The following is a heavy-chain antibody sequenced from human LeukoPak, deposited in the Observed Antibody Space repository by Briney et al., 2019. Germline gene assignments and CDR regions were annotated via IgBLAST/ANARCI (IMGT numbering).Heavy chain of an antibody. V-gene: IGHV3-48*01. Sequence: GGSLRLSCTASGFTFGDYAMSWFRQAPGKGLEWVSYISSSSSTIYYADSVKGRFTISRDNAKNSLYLQMNSLRAEDTAVYYCARVGSGWDFDYWGQGTLVTVSS. J-gene: IGHJ4*02. CDR3: ARVGSGWDFDY. D-gene: IGHD6-19*01. CDR1: GFTFGDYA. CDR2: ISSSSSTI.